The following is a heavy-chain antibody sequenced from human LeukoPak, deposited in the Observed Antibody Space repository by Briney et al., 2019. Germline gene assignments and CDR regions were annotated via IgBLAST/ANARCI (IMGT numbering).Heavy chain of an antibody. J-gene: IGHJ6*02. CDR2: IRSKANSYAT. CDR3: TRPRYGAGMDV. CDR1: RFTFSGYG. D-gene: IGHD4-17*01. Sequence: GGSLRLSCAASRFTFSGYGMHWVRQASGKGLEWGGRIRSKANSYATAYAASVKGRFTISRDDSKNTAYLQMNSLKTEDTAVYYCTRPRYGAGMDVWGQGTTVTVSS. V-gene: IGHV3-73*01.